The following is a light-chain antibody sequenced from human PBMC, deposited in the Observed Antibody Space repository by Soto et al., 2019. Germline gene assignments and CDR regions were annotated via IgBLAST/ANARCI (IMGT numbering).Light chain of an antibody. V-gene: IGLV2-8*01. CDR2: EVS. Sequence: QSALTLPPSASGSPGQSVTISCTGTSSDVGGYNYVSWYQQHAGKAPKLMIYEVSKRPSGVPDPFSGSNSGNTASLTVSGLQAEDEADYYCSSYAGSNNFVVFGGGTQLTVL. CDR1: SSDVGGYNY. CDR3: SSYAGSNNFVV. J-gene: IGLJ2*01.